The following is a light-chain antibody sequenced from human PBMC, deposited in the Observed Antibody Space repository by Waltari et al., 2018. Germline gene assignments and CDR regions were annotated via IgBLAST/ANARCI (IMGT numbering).Light chain of an antibody. J-gene: IGKJ4*01. V-gene: IGKV3-20*01. CDR1: QSVTSSY. CDR3: QQYGSSPRT. CDR2: GAS. Sequence: VLTQSPGTLSLSPGDRATLSCRASQSVTSSYLAWYRKKPGQAPRLLIYGASNRATGIPDRFSGSGSETDFTLTISRLEPEDFSMYYCQQYGSSPRTFGGGTKVEIK.